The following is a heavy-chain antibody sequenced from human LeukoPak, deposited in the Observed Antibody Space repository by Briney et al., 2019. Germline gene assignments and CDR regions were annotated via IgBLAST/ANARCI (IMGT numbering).Heavy chain of an antibody. J-gene: IGHJ6*02. D-gene: IGHD2-15*01. CDR3: ARVRYCSGGSCYVWGYYGMDV. V-gene: IGHV4-34*01. CDR2: INHSGST. Sequence: SETLSLTCAGYGGSFSGYYWSWIRQPPGKGLEWIGEINHSGSTNYNPSLKSRVTISVDTSKNQFSLKLSSVTAADTAVYYCARVRYCSGGSCYVWGYYGMDVWGQGTTVTVSS. CDR1: GGSFSGYY.